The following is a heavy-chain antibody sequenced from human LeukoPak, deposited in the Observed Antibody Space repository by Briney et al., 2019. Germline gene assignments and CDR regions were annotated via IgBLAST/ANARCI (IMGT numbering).Heavy chain of an antibody. V-gene: IGHV3-23*01. CDR2: VSGTADNT. J-gene: IGHJ4*02. D-gene: IGHD3-22*01. Sequence: GSLRLSCAASGFTINSYAMSWVRQAPGKGLEWVSAVSGTADNTYYAESVNGRFTISRDNSKNTLYLQMNSLRAEDAGVYYCAKATYYYDSHGYNGVFDYWGQGTLVTVSS. CDR3: AKATYYYDSHGYNGVFDY. CDR1: GFTINSYA.